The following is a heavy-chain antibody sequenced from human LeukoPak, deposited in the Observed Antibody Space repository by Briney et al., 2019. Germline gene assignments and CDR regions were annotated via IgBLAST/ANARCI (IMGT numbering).Heavy chain of an antibody. CDR3: ARRALSMVATRRGAFDI. D-gene: IGHD4/OR15-4a*01. CDR2: INHSGST. J-gene: IGHJ3*02. Sequence: SETLSLTCTVSGYSISSGYYWSWIRQPPGKGLEWIGEINHSGSTNYNPSLKSRVTISVDTSKNQFSLKLSSVTAADTAVYYCARRALSMVATRRGAFDIWGQGTMVTVSS. V-gene: IGHV4-38-2*02. CDR1: GYSISSGYY.